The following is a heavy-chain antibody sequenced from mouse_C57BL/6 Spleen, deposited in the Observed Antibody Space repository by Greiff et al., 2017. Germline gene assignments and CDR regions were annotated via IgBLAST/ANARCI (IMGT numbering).Heavy chain of an antibody. V-gene: IGHV3-6*01. CDR2: ISYDGSN. J-gene: IGHJ1*03. CDR3: ARFSNYYGSSYGVGWYFDV. CDR1: GYSITSGYY. D-gene: IGHD1-1*01. Sequence: DVHLVESGPGLVKPSQSLSLTCSVTGYSITSGYYWNWIRQFPGNKLEWMGYISYDGSNNYNPSLKNRISITRDTSKNQFFLKLNSVTTEDTATYYCARFSNYYGSSYGVGWYFDVWGTGTTGTVSS.